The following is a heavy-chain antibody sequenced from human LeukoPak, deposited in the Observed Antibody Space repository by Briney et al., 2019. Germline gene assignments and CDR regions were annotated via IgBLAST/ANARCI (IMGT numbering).Heavy chain of an antibody. CDR3: AKDAWEVGATSEIDY. V-gene: IGHV3-30*02. J-gene: IGHJ4*02. CDR2: IRYDGSDK. D-gene: IGHD1-26*01. CDR1: GFIFSSYG. Sequence: GGSLRLSCATSGFIFSSYGIHWVRQAPGKGLEWVAFIRYDGSDKYYADSVKGRFTIFRDNSKNKVYLQMNSLRAEDTAVYYCAKDAWEVGATSEIDYWGQGTPVTVSS.